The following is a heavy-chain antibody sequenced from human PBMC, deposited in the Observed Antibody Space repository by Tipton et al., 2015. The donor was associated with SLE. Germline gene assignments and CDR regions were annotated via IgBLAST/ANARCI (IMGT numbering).Heavy chain of an antibody. V-gene: IGHV3-11*04. CDR2: ISSSGSTI. CDR3: ARVFKGYSSSWTDGYFAY. Sequence: SLRLSCAASGFTFSDYYMSWIRQAPGKGLEWVSYISSSGSTIYYADSVKGRFTISRDNAKNSLYRQRNSLRAEDTAVYYWARVFKGYSSSWTDGYFAYWGQGTLVTVSS. CDR1: GFTFSDYY. J-gene: IGHJ4*02. D-gene: IGHD6-13*01.